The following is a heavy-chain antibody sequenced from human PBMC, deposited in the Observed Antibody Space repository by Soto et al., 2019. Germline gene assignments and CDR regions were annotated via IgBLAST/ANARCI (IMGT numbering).Heavy chain of an antibody. Sequence: GGSLRLSCAASGFTFSSYAMHWVRQAPGKGLEWVAVISYDGSNKYYADSVKGRFTISRDNSKNTLYLQMNSLRAEDTAVYYCARDRVWFGDDYYYYGMDVWGQGTTVTVSS. CDR3: ARDRVWFGDDYYYYGMDV. J-gene: IGHJ6*02. D-gene: IGHD3-10*01. CDR2: ISYDGSNK. CDR1: GFTFSSYA. V-gene: IGHV3-30-3*01.